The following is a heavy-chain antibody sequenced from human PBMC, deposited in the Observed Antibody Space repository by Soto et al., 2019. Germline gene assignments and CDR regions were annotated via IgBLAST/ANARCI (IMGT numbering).Heavy chain of an antibody. CDR2: ISGSGGST. Sequence: GGSLRLSCAASGFTFSSYAMSWVRQAPGKGLEWVSAISGSGGSTYYADSVKGRFTISRDNSKNTLYLQMNSLRAEDTAVYYCAKSPAYYYFSWSYYNWPRFDYWGQGTLVTVSS. D-gene: IGHD3-10*01. CDR1: GFTFSSYA. CDR3: AKSPAYYYFSWSYYNWPRFDY. J-gene: IGHJ4*02. V-gene: IGHV3-23*01.